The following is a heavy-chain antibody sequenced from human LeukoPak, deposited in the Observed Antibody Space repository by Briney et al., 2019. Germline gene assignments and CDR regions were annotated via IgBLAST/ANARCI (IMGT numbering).Heavy chain of an antibody. D-gene: IGHD6-19*01. J-gene: IGHJ4*02. CDR1: GFTFSSYW. Sequence: GGSLRLSCAASGFTFSSYWMAWVRQAPGKGLEWVANLNQDGSAKYYVDSVKGRFTISRDNANNSLFLQMNSLGAEDTAVYYCASSGSGLINWGQGTLVTVSS. CDR2: LNQDGSAK. CDR3: ASSGSGLIN. V-gene: IGHV3-7*02.